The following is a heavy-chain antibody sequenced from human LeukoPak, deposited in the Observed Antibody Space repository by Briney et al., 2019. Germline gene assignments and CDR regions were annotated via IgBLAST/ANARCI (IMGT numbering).Heavy chain of an antibody. CDR1: GYTFIRYD. Sequence: ASVKVSCKASGYTFIRYDINWVRQAAGQGLEWVGWMDPNSGNAGYAQKFQGRVALTRDTSISTAYMELRSLRSEDTAMYYCARSYCSGGSCSHDYGDFWGQGTLLTVSS. J-gene: IGHJ4*02. CDR3: ARSYCSGGSCSHDYGDF. CDR2: MDPNSGNA. V-gene: IGHV1-8*03. D-gene: IGHD2-15*01.